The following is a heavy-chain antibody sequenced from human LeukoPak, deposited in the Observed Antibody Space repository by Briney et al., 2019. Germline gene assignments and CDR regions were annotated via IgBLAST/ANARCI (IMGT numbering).Heavy chain of an antibody. J-gene: IGHJ4*02. Sequence: PGGSLRLSCAASGFTFTTYGLHWVRQAPGKGLEWVAAIASNGGSEYYADSVKGRFTISRDNSKNTLFLQMNSLRPDDTAVYYCAKRGHYSINWYHYFDYWGREPWSPSPQ. V-gene: IGHV3-30*18. CDR2: IASNGGSE. D-gene: IGHD6-13*01. CDR3: AKRGHYSINWYHYFDY. CDR1: GFTFTTYG.